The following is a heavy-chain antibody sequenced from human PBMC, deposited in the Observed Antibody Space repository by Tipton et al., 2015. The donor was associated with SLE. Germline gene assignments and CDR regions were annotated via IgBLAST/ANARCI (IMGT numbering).Heavy chain of an antibody. CDR1: GFTFSSYS. CDR2: ITSSSSYI. CDR3: ARARSPSGTIRAHYFDY. J-gene: IGHJ4*02. Sequence: SLRLSCAASGFTFSSYSMNWVRRAPGKGLEWVSSITSSSSYIYYGDSVKGRFTISRDNAKNSLYLQMNSLRAEDTAVYYCARARSPSGTIRAHYFDYWGQGTLVTVSS. D-gene: IGHD1-7*01. V-gene: IGHV3-21*03.